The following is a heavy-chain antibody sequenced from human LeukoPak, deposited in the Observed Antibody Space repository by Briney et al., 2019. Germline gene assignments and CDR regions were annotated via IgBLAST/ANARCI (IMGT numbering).Heavy chain of an antibody. Sequence: GGSLRLSCAASGFTVNNKYMTWVRQAPGKGLEWVSVIYSGGATYYTDSVKGRFTISRDNSKNTLYLQMNSLRAEDTAVYYCARGGYDSGSYYKGPLYYFDYWGQGTLVTVSS. V-gene: IGHV3-53*01. CDR3: ARGGYDSGSYYKGPLYYFDY. D-gene: IGHD3-10*01. CDR2: IYSGGAT. J-gene: IGHJ4*02. CDR1: GFTVNNKY.